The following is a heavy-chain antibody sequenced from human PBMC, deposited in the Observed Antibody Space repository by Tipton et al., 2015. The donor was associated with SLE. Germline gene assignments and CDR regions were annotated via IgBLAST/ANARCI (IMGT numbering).Heavy chain of an antibody. CDR2: IHHSGSI. V-gene: IGHV4-59*08. CDR3: ARHLYNMGWNHFDY. CDR1: SGSISTYH. D-gene: IGHD1-1*01. J-gene: IGHJ4*02. Sequence: TLSLTCTISSGSISTYHWSWLRQPPGKGLEWIGYIHHSGSINYNPSLRSQVTMSMDTSKNQFSLRLSSVTAADTAVYYYARHLYNMGWNHFDYWGPGTLVTVSS.